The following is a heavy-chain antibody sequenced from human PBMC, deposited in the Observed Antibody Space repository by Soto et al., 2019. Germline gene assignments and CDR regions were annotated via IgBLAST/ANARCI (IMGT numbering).Heavy chain of an antibody. D-gene: IGHD6-25*01. V-gene: IGHV1-46*01. CDR1: GYTFTHYY. J-gene: IGHJ4*02. CDR2: INPATGST. CDR3: ARDLAAGEH. Sequence: QVQLVQSGAEVKKPGASVKLSCRTSGYTFTHYYIHWVRQAPGQGLEWLAIINPATGSTNYAQDFLGRLTLTMDTSTTTVYMELSGLRAEDTAIFYCARDLAAGEHWGQGTLVTVSS.